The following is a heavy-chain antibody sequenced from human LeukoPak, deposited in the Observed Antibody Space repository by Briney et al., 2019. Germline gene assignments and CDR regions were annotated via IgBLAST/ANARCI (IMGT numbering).Heavy chain of an antibody. CDR1: GFTFSTYE. CDR3: ARRSNGYTSN. Sequence: PGGSLRLSCAASGFTFSTYEMNWVRQAPGMGLEWVPYIDSSDSTIFYADSVKGRFTISRDNAKNSLYLQMNSLTAEDTALYYCARRSNGYTSNWGQGTLVTVSS. V-gene: IGHV3-48*03. J-gene: IGHJ4*02. D-gene: IGHD5-18*01. CDR2: IDSSDSTI.